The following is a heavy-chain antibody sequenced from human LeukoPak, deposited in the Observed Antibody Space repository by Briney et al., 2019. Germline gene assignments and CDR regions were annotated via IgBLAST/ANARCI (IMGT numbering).Heavy chain of an antibody. D-gene: IGHD3-9*01. CDR1: GGSVSNSLYY. V-gene: IGHV4-39*07. CDR3: AREPQSYGLMTGYSPYNWFDP. Sequence: SETLSLTCSVSGGSVSNSLYYWNWIRQPPGKGLEWLGSVYYSGSTHYNPSLKSRLTISVDTSNNQFSLKLNSVTAADTAVYFCAREPQSYGLMTGYSPYNWFDPWGQGTLITVSS. CDR2: VYYSGST. J-gene: IGHJ5*02.